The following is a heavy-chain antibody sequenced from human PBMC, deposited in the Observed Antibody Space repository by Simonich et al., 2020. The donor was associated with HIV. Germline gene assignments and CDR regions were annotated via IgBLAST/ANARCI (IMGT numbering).Heavy chain of an antibody. D-gene: IGHD2-2*01. CDR3: ARDGRKGSSTSCSDY. CDR2: ISSRSSYK. Sequence: EVQLVESGGGLVKPGGSLRLSCAASGFTFISYSMNWVRQAPGKGLEWVSSISSRSSYKYYADSVKGRFTISRDNAKNSLYLQMNSLRAEDTAVYYCARDGRKGSSTSCSDYWGQGTLVTVSS. J-gene: IGHJ4*02. V-gene: IGHV3-21*01. CDR1: GFTFISYS.